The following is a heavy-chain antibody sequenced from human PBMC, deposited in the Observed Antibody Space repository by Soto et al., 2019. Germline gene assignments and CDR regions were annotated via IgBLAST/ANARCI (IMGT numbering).Heavy chain of an antibody. Sequence: GGSLRLSCAASGFTFSSYAMSWVRQAPGKGLEWVSAISGSGGSTYYADSVKGRFTISRDDSKNTLYLQMNSLRAEDTAVYYCAKDFIEAEWAAAIVEAYYGMDVWGQGTTVTVSS. CDR2: ISGSGGST. J-gene: IGHJ6*02. D-gene: IGHD2-2*01. V-gene: IGHV3-23*01. CDR3: AKDFIEAEWAAAIVEAYYGMDV. CDR1: GFTFSSYA.